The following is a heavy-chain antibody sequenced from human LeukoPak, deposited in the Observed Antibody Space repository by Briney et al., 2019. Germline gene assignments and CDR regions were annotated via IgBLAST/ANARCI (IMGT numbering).Heavy chain of an antibody. CDR2: ISSSSSSTI. CDR1: GFTFSSYS. Sequence: GGSLRLSCAASGFTFSSYSMNWVRQAPGKGLEWVSYISSSSSSTIYYADSVKGRFTISRDNAKNSLYLQMNSLRAEDTAVYYCARDLTVVVVAASGHDAFDIWGQGTMVTVSS. J-gene: IGHJ3*02. CDR3: ARDLTVVVVAASGHDAFDI. V-gene: IGHV3-48*01. D-gene: IGHD2-15*01.